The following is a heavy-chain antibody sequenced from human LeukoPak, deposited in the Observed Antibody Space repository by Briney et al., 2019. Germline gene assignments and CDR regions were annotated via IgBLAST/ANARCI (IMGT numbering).Heavy chain of an antibody. D-gene: IGHD3-16*01. V-gene: IGHV4-59*12. Sequence: SETLSLTCTVSGGSISSYYWSWIRQPPGKGLEWIGYIYYSGSTNYNPSLKSRVTISVDTSKNQFSLKLSSVTAADTAVYYCARVWLLYYYYMDVWSKGTTVTVSS. CDR3: ARVWLLYYYYMDV. J-gene: IGHJ6*03. CDR2: IYYSGST. CDR1: GGSISSYY.